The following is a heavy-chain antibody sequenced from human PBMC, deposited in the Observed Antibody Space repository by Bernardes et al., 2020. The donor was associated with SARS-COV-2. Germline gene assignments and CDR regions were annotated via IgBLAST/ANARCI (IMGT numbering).Heavy chain of an antibody. CDR1: GFTFPSSA. Sequence: SVKVSCKASGFTFPSSAMQWVRQARGQRLEWIGWIVAGSGNTNYAQKFQERVTITRDMSTSTAYMELSSLRSDDTAVYYCAAELGYCGGDCFDYWGQGTLVTVSS. CDR3: AAELGYCGGDCFDY. D-gene: IGHD2-21*01. V-gene: IGHV1-58*02. CDR2: IVAGSGNT. J-gene: IGHJ4*02.